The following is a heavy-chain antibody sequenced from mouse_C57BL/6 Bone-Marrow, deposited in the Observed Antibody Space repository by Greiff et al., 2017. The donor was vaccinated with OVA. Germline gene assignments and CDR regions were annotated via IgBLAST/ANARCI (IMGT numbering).Heavy chain of an antibody. Sequence: EVQVVESGGGLVKPGGSLKLSCAASGFTFSDYGMHWVRQAPETGLEWVAYISSGSSTIYYADTVKGRFTISRDNAKNTLFLQMTSLRSEDTAMYYCARDYYGSSYAMDYWGQGTSVTVSS. D-gene: IGHD1-1*01. CDR3: ARDYYGSSYAMDY. J-gene: IGHJ4*01. CDR2: ISSGSSTI. V-gene: IGHV5-17*01. CDR1: GFTFSDYG.